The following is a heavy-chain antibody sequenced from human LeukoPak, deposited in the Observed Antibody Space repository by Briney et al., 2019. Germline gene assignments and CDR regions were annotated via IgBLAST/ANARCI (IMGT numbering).Heavy chain of an antibody. CDR2: INPNSGDT. Sequence: ASVKVSCKASGYSFTGYYMHWVRQAPGQGLEWMGWINPNSGDTNYAQKLQGRVTMTTDTSTSTAYMELRSLRSDDTAVYYCARDHFYSGSYYDWGQGTLVTVSS. J-gene: IGHJ4*02. CDR1: GYSFTGYY. D-gene: IGHD1-26*01. V-gene: IGHV1-2*02. CDR3: ARDHFYSGSYYD.